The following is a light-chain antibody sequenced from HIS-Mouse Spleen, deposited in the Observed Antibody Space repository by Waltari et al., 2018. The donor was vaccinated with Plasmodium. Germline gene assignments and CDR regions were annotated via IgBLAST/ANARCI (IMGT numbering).Light chain of an antibody. CDR3: QQYYSTPLT. V-gene: IGKV4-1*01. Sequence: DIVMTQSPDSLAVSLGERATINCKSSQSVLYSSNNKNYLALYQQKPGQPPKLLIYWASTRESGVPDRFSGSGSGTDFTLTISSLQAEDVAVYYCQQYYSTPLTFGGWTKVEIK. CDR2: WAS. J-gene: IGKJ4*01. CDR1: QSVLYSSNNKNY.